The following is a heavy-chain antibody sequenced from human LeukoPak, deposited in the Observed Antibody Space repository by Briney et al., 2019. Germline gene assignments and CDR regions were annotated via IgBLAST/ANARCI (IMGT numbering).Heavy chain of an antibody. J-gene: IGHJ4*02. CDR1: GFTFSDYY. V-gene: IGHV3-11*01. CDR3: ARDRKQRLALDY. Sequence: GSLRLSCAASGFTFSDYYMSWIRQAPGKGLEWVSYISSSGSTIYYADSVKGRFTVSRDNAKNSLYLQMNNLRAEDTAVYYCARDRKQRLALDYWGQGTLVTVSS. CDR2: ISSSGSTI. D-gene: IGHD6-19*01.